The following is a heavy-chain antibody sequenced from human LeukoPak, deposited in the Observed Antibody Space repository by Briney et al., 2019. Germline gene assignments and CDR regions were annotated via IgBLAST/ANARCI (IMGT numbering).Heavy chain of an antibody. J-gene: IGHJ6*03. V-gene: IGHV4-61*02. CDR3: ARDHPTPNTGYMDV. Sequence: SETLSLTCAVSGGSISSSNWWSWVRQPAGKGLEWIGRIYTSGTTNYNPSLKSRVTISEDTSKNQFSLNLNSVTAADTAVYYCARDHPTPNTGYMDVWGKGTTVIVSS. CDR2: IYTSGTT. D-gene: IGHD1-1*01. CDR1: GGSISSSNW.